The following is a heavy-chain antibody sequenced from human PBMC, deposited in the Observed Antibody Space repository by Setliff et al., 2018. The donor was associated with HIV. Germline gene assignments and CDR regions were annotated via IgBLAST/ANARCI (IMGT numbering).Heavy chain of an antibody. CDR3: AREAPGFLTGYFDF. J-gene: IGHJ4*02. Sequence: ASVKVSCKASGYTFTSYAMHWVRQAPGQRLEWMGWINAGNGNTKYSQKFQGRVTITRDTSASTAYMELSSLRPEDTAVYYCAREAPGFLTGYFDFWGQGTLVTVSS. CDR1: GYTFTSYA. V-gene: IGHV1-3*01. CDR2: INAGNGNT. D-gene: IGHD3-9*01.